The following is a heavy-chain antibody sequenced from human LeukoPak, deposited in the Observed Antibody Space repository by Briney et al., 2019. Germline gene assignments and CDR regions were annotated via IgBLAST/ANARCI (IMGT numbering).Heavy chain of an antibody. CDR3: AREVDYYDSSGYLYYFDY. D-gene: IGHD3-22*01. CDR2: INPNSGGT. J-gene: IGHJ4*02. Sequence: ASVKVSCKASGYTFTSYGISWVRQAPGQGLEWMGWINPNSGGTNYAQKFQGRVTMTRDTSISTAYVELSRLRSDDTAVYYCAREVDYYDSSGYLYYFDYWGQGTLVTVSS. CDR1: GYTFTSYG. V-gene: IGHV1-2*02.